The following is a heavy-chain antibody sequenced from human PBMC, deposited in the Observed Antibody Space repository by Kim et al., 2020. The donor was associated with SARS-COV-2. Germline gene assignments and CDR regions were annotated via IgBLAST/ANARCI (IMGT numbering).Heavy chain of an antibody. CDR1: GGSFSGYY. J-gene: IGHJ3*02. CDR2: INHSGST. V-gene: IGHV4-34*01. Sequence: SETLSLTCAVYGGSFSGYYWSWIRQPPGKGLEWIGEINHSGSTNYNPSLKSRVTISVDTSKNQFSLKLSSVTAADTAVYYCARGTPAAMNAFDIWGQGTMVTVSS. CDR3: ARGTPAAMNAFDI. D-gene: IGHD2-2*01.